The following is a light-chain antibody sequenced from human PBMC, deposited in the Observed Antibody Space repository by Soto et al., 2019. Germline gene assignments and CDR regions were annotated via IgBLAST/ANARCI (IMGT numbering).Light chain of an antibody. J-gene: IGKJ5*01. CDR1: QSASSY. V-gene: IGKV3-11*01. CDR3: QQRSNWPPIT. CDR2: DAS. Sequence: EIVLTQSPATLSLSPGERATLSCRASQSASSYLAWYQQKPGQAPRLLIYDASNRATGIPARFRGSGSGTDFTLTISSLEPEDFGVYYCQQRSNWPPITFGQGTRLEIK.